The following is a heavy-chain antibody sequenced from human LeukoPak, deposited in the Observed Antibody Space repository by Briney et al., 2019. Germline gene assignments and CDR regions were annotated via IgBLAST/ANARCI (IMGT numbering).Heavy chain of an antibody. CDR3: ARDSDYYTYYYDSSGYYFDY. CDR1: GYTFTSYG. V-gene: IGHV1-18*01. CDR2: ISAYNGNT. J-gene: IGHJ4*02. D-gene: IGHD3-22*01. Sequence: ASVKVSCKASGYTFTSYGISWVRPAPGQGLEWMGWISAYNGNTNYAQKLQGRVTMTTDTSTSTAYMELRSLRSDDTAVYYCARDSDYYTYYYDSSGYYFDYWGQGTLVTVSS.